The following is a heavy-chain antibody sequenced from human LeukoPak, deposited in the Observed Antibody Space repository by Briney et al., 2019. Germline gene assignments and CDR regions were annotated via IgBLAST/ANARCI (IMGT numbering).Heavy chain of an antibody. Sequence: PGRSLRLSCAASGFTFGTYGMHWVRQAPGKGLEWVTVISYDGHTNYADSVKGRFTISRDNSKNTLYLQMNGLRDEDTAVYYCAKERGSTTHFDYWGQGTLVTVSS. V-gene: IGHV3-30*18. CDR3: AKERGSTTHFDY. CDR2: ISYDGHT. CDR1: GFTFGTYG. J-gene: IGHJ4*02. D-gene: IGHD2-2*01.